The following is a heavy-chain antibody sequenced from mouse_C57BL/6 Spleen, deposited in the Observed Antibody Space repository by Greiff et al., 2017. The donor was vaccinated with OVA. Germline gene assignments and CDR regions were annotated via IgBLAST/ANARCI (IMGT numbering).Heavy chain of an antibody. CDR3: ARNYYGSSLDWYFDV. J-gene: IGHJ1*03. Sequence: VQGVESGPGLVAPSQSLSITCTVSGFSLTSYAISWVRQPPGKGLEWLGVIWTGGGTNYNSALKSRLSISKDNSKSQVFLKMNSLQTDDTARYYCARNYYGSSLDWYFDVWGTGTTVTVSS. CDR2: IWTGGGT. CDR1: GFSLTSYA. D-gene: IGHD1-1*01. V-gene: IGHV2-9-1*01.